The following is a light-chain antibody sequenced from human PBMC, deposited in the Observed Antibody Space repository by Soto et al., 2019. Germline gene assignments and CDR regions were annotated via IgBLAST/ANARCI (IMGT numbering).Light chain of an antibody. CDR1: QVIGNY. CDR3: QKYNSGLIT. CDR2: GAY. J-gene: IGKJ5*01. V-gene: IGKV1-27*01. Sequence: DIQMTQSPSSLSASVGDRVTITCRASQVIGNYLAWYQQKPGKVPKLLIYGAYTLQSGVPSRFSGSGSGTDFTLTISSLQPEDAAIYYCQKYNSGLITFGQGTRLEI.